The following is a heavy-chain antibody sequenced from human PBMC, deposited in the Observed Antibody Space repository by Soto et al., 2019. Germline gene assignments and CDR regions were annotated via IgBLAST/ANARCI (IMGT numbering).Heavy chain of an antibody. Sequence: EVQLVESGGGLVQPGGSLKLSCAASGFTFSGSAMHWVRQASGKGLEWVGRIRSKANSYATAYAASVKGRFTISRDDSKNTANLQMNSLKTEDTAVYYCTSFPGGFIAAAGTRPADPWGQGTLVTVSS. CDR2: IRSKANSYAT. CDR3: TSFPGGFIAAAGTRPADP. CDR1: GFTFSGSA. J-gene: IGHJ5*02. D-gene: IGHD6-13*01. V-gene: IGHV3-73*02.